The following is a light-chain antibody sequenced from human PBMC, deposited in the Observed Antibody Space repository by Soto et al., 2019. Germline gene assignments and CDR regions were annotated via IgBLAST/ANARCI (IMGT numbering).Light chain of an antibody. CDR2: GVT. J-gene: IGLJ2*01. Sequence: QSVLTQPASVSGSPGQSITISCTGTSSDVGNSDYVSWYQHHPGKAPKLMISGVTNRPSGVSNRFSGSKSGNTASLTISGLQAEDEADYYCSSSATCATSPVVFGGGTKLTVL. CDR1: SSDVGNSDY. V-gene: IGLV2-14*03. CDR3: SSSATCATSPVV.